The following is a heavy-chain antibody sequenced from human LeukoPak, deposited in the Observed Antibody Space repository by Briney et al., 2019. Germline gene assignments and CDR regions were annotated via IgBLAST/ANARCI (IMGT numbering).Heavy chain of an antibody. V-gene: IGHV4-59*01. CDR1: GGSINSYY. CDR2: IYYSGST. J-gene: IGHJ4*02. Sequence: SETLSLTCTVSGGSINSYYWSWIRQPPGKGLEWIGYIYYSGSTNYNPSLKSRVTISVDTSKNQFSLRLSSVTAADTAVYYCARAFWGSGIDYWGQGTLVAVSS. D-gene: IGHD3-16*01. CDR3: ARAFWGSGIDY.